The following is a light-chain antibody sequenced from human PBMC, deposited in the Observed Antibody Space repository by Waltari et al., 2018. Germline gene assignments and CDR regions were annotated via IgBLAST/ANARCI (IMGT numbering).Light chain of an antibody. CDR3: QQYYKTPLT. J-gene: IGKJ1*01. V-gene: IGKV4-1*01. Sequence: DIVLTQSPDSLAVSLGERATINCKSSQSVLYSSNNENYLAWYQQKAGQPPKLLIIWASTRKSGVPDRFSGSEAGTDFTLTISRLQTEDVSVYYCQQYYKTPLTFGQGTKGES. CDR1: QSVLYSSNNENY. CDR2: WAS.